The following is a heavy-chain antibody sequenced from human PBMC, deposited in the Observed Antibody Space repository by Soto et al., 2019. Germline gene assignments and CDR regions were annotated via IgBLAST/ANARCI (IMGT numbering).Heavy chain of an antibody. V-gene: IGHV1-69*01. D-gene: IGHD2-15*01. CDR1: GGTFSIYT. CDR3: AREVPPDIAWFEP. J-gene: IGHJ5*02. CDR2: SA. Sequence: QVQLVQSGAEVKKPGSSVKVSCKASGGTFSIYTISGVRQAPGQGLEWMGGSANSAQKFQGRLTVTEDESTSTVYLELSSLTSEDTAVYYCAREVPPDIAWFEPWGHGNLVSVS.